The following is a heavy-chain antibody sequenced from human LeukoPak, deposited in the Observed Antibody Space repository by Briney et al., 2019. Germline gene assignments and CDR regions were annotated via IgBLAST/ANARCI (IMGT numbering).Heavy chain of an antibody. V-gene: IGHV3-23*01. CDR2: LSGSGGTT. CDR3: AKRISGSVWFYYGLDV. D-gene: IGHD6-25*01. CDR1: GFTFSSYA. J-gene: IGHJ6*02. Sequence: GGSLRLSCAAPGFTFSSYAMNWVRQAPGKGLEWVSGLSGSGGTTYYADSVKGRFTISRDNSRNTLYLQMNSLRADDTAVYYCAKRISGSVWFYYGLDVWGQGTTVTVSS.